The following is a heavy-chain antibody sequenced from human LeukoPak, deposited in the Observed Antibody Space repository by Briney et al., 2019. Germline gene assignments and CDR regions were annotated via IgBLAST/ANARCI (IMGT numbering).Heavy chain of an antibody. CDR2: IYTSGST. Sequence: SETLSLTFTVSGGSISSGSYYWSWIRQPAGKGLEWIGRIYTSGSTNYNPSLKSRVTISVDTSKSQFSLKLSSVTAADTAVYYCARVRCSSTSCYSPFDYWGQGTLVTVSS. V-gene: IGHV4-61*02. D-gene: IGHD2-2*01. CDR3: ARVRCSSTSCYSPFDY. CDR1: GGSISSGSYY. J-gene: IGHJ4*02.